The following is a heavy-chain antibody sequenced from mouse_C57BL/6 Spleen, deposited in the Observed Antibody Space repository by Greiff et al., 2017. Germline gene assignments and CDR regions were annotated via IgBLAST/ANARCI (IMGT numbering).Heavy chain of an antibody. D-gene: IGHD1-1*01. J-gene: IGHJ2*01. V-gene: IGHV5-6*01. CDR1: GFTFSSYC. Sequence: EVKLLESGGDLVKPGGSLKLSCAASGFTFSSYCMSWVRQTPDQRLEWVATISTGGSYTYYPHNVKGRFTISRDNAENTLYLQKRNLKCEESANYYGERHQTYGSSLDYFDYWGQGTTLTVSS. CDR3: ERHQTYGSSLDYFDY. CDR2: ISTGGSYT.